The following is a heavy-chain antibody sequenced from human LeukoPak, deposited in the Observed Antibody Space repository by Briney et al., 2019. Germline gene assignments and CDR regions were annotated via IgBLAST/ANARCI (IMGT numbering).Heavy chain of an antibody. Sequence: GGSLRLSCVASGFTFTNYAMTWVRQAPGKGLEWVSAIGGRGYVTYYADSVTGRFTISRDNSKNTLYLQTNSLRADDSALYYCAKSHLTTVNFGRTSDFWGQGTLVTVFS. D-gene: IGHD4-17*01. CDR2: IGGRGYVT. CDR3: AKSHLTTVNFGRTSDF. J-gene: IGHJ4*02. CDR1: GFTFTNYA. V-gene: IGHV3-23*01.